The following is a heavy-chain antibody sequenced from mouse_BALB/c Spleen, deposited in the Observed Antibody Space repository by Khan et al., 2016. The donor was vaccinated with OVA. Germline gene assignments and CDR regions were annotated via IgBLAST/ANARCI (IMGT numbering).Heavy chain of an antibody. CDR1: GYSITSGYG. Sequence: EVQVVESGPGLVKPSQSLSLTCTVTGYSITSGYGWNWIRKFPGNKLEWMGYISYSGSTNYNPSLKSRISITRDKSKNQFFLQLNSRTTNDTATYYCDRTARIKYWGQGTTLTVAS. J-gene: IGHJ2*01. D-gene: IGHD1-2*01. V-gene: IGHV3-2*02. CDR2: ISYSGST. CDR3: DRTARIKY.